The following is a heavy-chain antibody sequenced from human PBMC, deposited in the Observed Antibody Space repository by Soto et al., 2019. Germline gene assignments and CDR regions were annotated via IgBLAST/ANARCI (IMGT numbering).Heavy chain of an antibody. D-gene: IGHD3-3*02. J-gene: IGHJ5*02. CDR2: INADGTTT. V-gene: IGHV3-74*01. CDR3: ATVATHSYNWVDP. Sequence: GGSLRLSCAASGFTFSTYWMHWVRQAPGKGLTWVSRINADGTTTTYADSVKGRFTISRDNAKNTLYLQMNSLRAEDTAVYFCATVATHSYNWVDPWGQGTLVTVSS. CDR1: GFTFSTYW.